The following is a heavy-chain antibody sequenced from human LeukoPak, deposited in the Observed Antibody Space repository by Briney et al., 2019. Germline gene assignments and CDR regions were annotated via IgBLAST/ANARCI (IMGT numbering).Heavy chain of an antibody. D-gene: IGHD1-1*01. CDR3: ARHSLPGKTPFDY. Sequence: ASVKVSCKASGYTFTSYYIHWVRQAPGQGLEWVGIINPSGGSTSYAQKFQGRVTMTRDTSTSTVYMDLTSLRSEDTAVYYCARHSLPGKTPFDYWGQGTLVTVSS. CDR1: GYTFTSYY. V-gene: IGHV1-46*01. CDR2: INPSGGST. J-gene: IGHJ4*02.